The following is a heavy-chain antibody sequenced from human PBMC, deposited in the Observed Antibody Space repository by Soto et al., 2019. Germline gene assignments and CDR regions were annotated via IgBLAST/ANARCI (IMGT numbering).Heavy chain of an antibody. CDR3: ARFYDHFYDFLLGGAFDI. CDR2: IYYSGST. J-gene: IGHJ3*02. V-gene: IGHV4-31*03. D-gene: IGHD3-3*01. CDR1: GGSISSGGYY. Sequence: SETLSLTCTVSGGSISSGGYYWSWIRQHPGKGLEWIGYIYYSGSTYYNPSLKSRVTISVDTSKNQFSLKLSSVTAADTAVYYCARFYDHFYDFLLGGAFDIWGQGTMVTVSS.